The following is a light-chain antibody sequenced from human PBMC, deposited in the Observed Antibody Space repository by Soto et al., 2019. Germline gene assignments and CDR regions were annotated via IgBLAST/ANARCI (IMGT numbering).Light chain of an antibody. J-gene: IGLJ1*01. CDR2: DVS. Sequence: QSALTQPRSVSGSPGQSVTISCTGTSSDVGDYNYVSWYQQHPGKAPKLMICDVSKRPSGVPDRFSGSKSGNTASLTISGLQAEDEADYYCCSYAGNYRFVFGTGTKLTVL. V-gene: IGLV2-11*01. CDR3: CSYAGNYRFV. CDR1: SSDVGDYNY.